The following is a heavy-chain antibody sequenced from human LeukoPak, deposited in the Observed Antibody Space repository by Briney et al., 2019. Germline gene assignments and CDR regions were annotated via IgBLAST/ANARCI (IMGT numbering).Heavy chain of an antibody. CDR2: IYHSGRS. CDR1: GDSISNGVKY. V-gene: IGHV4-31*03. CDR3: AREGGLLSRLSFDY. J-gene: IGHJ4*02. D-gene: IGHD2-15*01. Sequence: SETLSLTCTVSGDSISNGVKYWSWIRQHPGRGLEWIGYIYHSGRSYYNPSLKSRITMSVDTSKNQFSLNLSSVTAADTAVYYCAREGGLLSRLSFDYWGQGTLVTVSS.